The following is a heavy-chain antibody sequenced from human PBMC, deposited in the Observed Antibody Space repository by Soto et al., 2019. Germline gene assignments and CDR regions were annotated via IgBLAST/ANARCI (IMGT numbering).Heavy chain of an antibody. J-gene: IGHJ6*02. CDR1: GGAFGSCS. V-gene: IGHV1-58*02. CDR3: AAGERIIAARRKYSYGMDV. D-gene: IGHD6-6*01. Sequence: GASVNVSWEACGGAFGSCSSRWVRQARGQGLEWMGGIIAISGTTNYAQKFQGRVTITRDMSTSTAYMELSSLRSEDTAVYYCAAGERIIAARRKYSYGMDVWGQAPTVTLPS. CDR2: IIAISGTT.